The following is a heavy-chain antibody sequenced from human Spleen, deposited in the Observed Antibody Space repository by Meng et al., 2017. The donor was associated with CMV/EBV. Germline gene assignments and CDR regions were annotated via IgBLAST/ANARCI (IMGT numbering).Heavy chain of an antibody. V-gene: IGHV1-69*10. CDR2: IIPFLDIV. D-gene: IGHD5-24*01. CDR3: ARTRTGSRVGNYYYFGLDV. CDR1: GGTFSSYA. Sequence: SVKVSCKASGGTFSSYAVSWVRQAPGQGLEWMGGIIPFLDIVNYAQNKGRVTITADKSTSTAYMSLSSLRSDDTAVYYCARTRTGSRVGNYYYFGLDVWGQGTTVTVSS. J-gene: IGHJ6*02.